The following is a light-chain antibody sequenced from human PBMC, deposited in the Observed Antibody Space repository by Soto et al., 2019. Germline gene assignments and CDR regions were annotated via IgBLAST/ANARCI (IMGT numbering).Light chain of an antibody. CDR1: QSISSW. V-gene: IGKV1-5*03. J-gene: IGKJ1*01. CDR3: QQYNDYPWT. Sequence: DIQMTQSPSTLSASVGDRVTITCRASQSISSWLAWYQQKPGKAPNLLIYKASTLQSGVPSRFSGGGSGTEFTLTVSSLQPDDFAIYYCQQYNDYPWTFGQGTKAEI. CDR2: KAS.